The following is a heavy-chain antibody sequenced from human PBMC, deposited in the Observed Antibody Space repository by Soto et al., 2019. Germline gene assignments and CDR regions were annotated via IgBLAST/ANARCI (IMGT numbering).Heavy chain of an antibody. Sequence: QLQLQESGPGLVKPSETLSLTCTVSGGSISSSSYYWGWIRQPPGKGLEWIGSIYYSGSTYYNPSLKSRVTISVDTSKNQFSLKLSSVTAADTAVYYCARRSADYGDYVGWFDPWGQGTLVTVSS. D-gene: IGHD4-17*01. J-gene: IGHJ5*02. CDR1: GGSISSSSYY. V-gene: IGHV4-39*01. CDR3: ARRSADYGDYVGWFDP. CDR2: IYYSGST.